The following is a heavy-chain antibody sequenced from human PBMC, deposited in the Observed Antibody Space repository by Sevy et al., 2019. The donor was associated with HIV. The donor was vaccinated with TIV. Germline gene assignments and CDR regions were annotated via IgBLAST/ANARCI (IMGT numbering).Heavy chain of an antibody. CDR2: ISSSSSYI. D-gene: IGHD2-2*01. J-gene: IGHJ6*02. Sequence: GGSLRLSCAASGFTFSSYSMNWVRQAPGKGLEWVSSISSSSSYIYYADSVKGRFTISRDNAKNSVYLQMNSLRAEDTAVYYCARDGRYCSSTSCLYGMDVWGQGTTVTVSS. CDR3: ARDGRYCSSTSCLYGMDV. V-gene: IGHV3-21*01. CDR1: GFTFSSYS.